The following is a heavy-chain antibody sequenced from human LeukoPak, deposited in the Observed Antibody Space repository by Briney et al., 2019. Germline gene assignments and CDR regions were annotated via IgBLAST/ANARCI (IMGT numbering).Heavy chain of an antibody. CDR3: AKDQQQQLVFDY. CDR1: GFTFSSNW. Sequence: GGSLRLSCAASGFTFSSNWMSWVRQAPGKGLEWVSAISGSGGSTYYADSVKGRFTISRDNSKNTLYLQMNSLRAEDTAVYYCAKDQQQQLVFDYWGQGTLVTVSS. D-gene: IGHD6-13*01. CDR2: ISGSGGST. V-gene: IGHV3-23*01. J-gene: IGHJ4*02.